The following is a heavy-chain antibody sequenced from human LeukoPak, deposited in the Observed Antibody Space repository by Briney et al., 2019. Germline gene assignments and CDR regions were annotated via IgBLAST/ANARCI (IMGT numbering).Heavy chain of an antibody. J-gene: IGHJ4*02. CDR3: AKSDYYFDY. CDR2: VRYDGTNK. CDR1: GFTFSSYG. Sequence: PGGSLRLSCAASGFTFSSYGMHWVRQAPGKGLEWVAFVRYDGTNKYYADSVKGRSTISRDNSKNTLFLQMNSLRGEDTAVYYCAKSDYYFDYWGQGTLVTVSS. V-gene: IGHV3-30*02.